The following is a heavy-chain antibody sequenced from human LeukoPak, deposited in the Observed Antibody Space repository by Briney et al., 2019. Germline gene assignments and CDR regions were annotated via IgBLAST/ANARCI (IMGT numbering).Heavy chain of an antibody. CDR2: IKSDGSST. D-gene: IGHD6-19*01. CDR1: GFTFSSYW. CDR3: AKVTAVASTGALDY. J-gene: IGHJ4*02. V-gene: IGHV3-74*01. Sequence: GGSLRLSCPASGFTFSSYWMHCVRQAPGKGLVWVSRIKSDGSSTAYADSVKGRFTISRDNAKNTLYLQMNSLRADDTAVYYCAKVTAVASTGALDYWGQGTLVTVSS.